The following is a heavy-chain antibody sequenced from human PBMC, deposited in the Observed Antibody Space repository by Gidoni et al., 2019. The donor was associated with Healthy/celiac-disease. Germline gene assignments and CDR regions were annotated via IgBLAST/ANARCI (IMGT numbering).Heavy chain of an antibody. V-gene: IGHV3-74*01. J-gene: IGHJ4*02. CDR2: INSDGSST. D-gene: IGHD1-26*01. Sequence: EVQLVESGGGLVQPGGSLRLTCAASGFTFSSYLMHWVRQAPGKGLVWFSRINSDGSSTSYADSVKGRFTISRDNAKNTLYLQMNSLRAEDTAVYYCASLENSGSLDYWGQGTLVTVSS. CDR3: ASLENSGSLDY. CDR1: GFTFSSYL.